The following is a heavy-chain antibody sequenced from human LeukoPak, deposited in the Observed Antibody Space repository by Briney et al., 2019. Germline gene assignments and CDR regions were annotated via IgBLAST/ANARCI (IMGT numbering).Heavy chain of an antibody. V-gene: IGHV5-51*01. CDR2: IYPGDSGT. CDR3: ARHHKYYYDSSGYQPDAFDI. CDR1: GYSFNTYW. J-gene: IGHJ3*02. D-gene: IGHD3-22*01. Sequence: SGESLKISCKGSGYSFNTYWIGWVRQMPGKGLEWMGIIYPGDSGTRYSPSCQGQVTISADKSISPAYLQWSSLKASDTAMYYCARHHKYYYDSSGYQPDAFDIWGQGTMVTVSS.